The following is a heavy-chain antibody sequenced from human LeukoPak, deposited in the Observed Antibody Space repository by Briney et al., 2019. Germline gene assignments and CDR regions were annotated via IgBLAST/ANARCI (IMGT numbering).Heavy chain of an antibody. Sequence: SVKVSCKASGGTFSSYTISWVRQAPGQGLEWMGRIIPIFGTANYAQKFQGRVTITTDESTSTAYMELSSLRSEDTAVYYCARELYYYDSSGYFDYWGQGTLVTVSS. CDR3: ARELYYYDSSGYFDY. CDR2: IIPIFGTA. D-gene: IGHD3-22*01. V-gene: IGHV1-69*05. CDR1: GGTFSSYT. J-gene: IGHJ4*02.